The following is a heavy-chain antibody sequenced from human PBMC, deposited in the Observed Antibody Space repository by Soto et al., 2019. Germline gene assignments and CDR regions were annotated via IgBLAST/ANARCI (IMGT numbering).Heavy chain of an antibody. CDR2: ISYDGSNK. CDR1: GFTFSSYA. V-gene: IGHV3-30-3*01. Sequence: QVQLVESGGGVVQPGRSLRLSCAASGFTFSSYAMHWVRQAPGKGLEWVAVISYDGSNKYYADSVKGRFTISRDNSKNTLYLQMNSLRAEDTAVYYCARTKVPAAIGYYYGMDVWGQGTTVTVSS. D-gene: IGHD2-2*01. J-gene: IGHJ6*02. CDR3: ARTKVPAAIGYYYGMDV.